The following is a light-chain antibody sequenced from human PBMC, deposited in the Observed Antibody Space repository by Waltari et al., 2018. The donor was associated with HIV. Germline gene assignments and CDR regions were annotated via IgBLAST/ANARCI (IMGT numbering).Light chain of an antibody. Sequence: DLEMTQFPSSLSASVGDNVTITCRPSHSIYGFLNWYQQRPGNAPKLLIDDASLQSAVPARFSGGKSGIDFTLTITNLRPEDFATYYCLQSYGHPLTFGPGTTVDVK. CDR1: HSIYGF. V-gene: IGKV1-39*01. J-gene: IGKJ3*01. CDR2: DAS. CDR3: LQSYGHPLT.